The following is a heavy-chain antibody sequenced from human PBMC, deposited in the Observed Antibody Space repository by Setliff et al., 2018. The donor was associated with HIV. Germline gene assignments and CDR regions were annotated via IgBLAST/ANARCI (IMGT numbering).Heavy chain of an antibody. V-gene: IGHV4-34*01. J-gene: IGHJ4*02. CDR1: GGSFSDYY. CDR3: ARGQPPPGPGMVRGAYSSGSLDY. CDR2: INHSGST. Sequence: PSETLSLTCAVYGGSFSDYYWSWIRQPPGKGLEWIGGINHSGSTDYNSSLKSRVTISVDTSKNQFSLKLSSVTAADTAVYYCARGQPPPGPGMVRGAYSSGSLDYWGQGTLVTVSS. D-gene: IGHD3-10*01.